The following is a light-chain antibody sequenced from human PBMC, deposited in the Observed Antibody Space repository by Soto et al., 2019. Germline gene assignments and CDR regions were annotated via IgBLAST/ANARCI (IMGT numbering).Light chain of an antibody. Sequence: EIVLTQSPGTLSLSPGERATLSYRPGQSLSSSSLAWYQQNLGQAPRLLICGAGSRATGIPDRLTGGGSGTDFILNVSRLEAEYYAVYNCQQYGSSPPWTFGQGTKVEIK. CDR3: QQYGSSPPWT. J-gene: IGKJ1*01. CDR2: GAG. V-gene: IGKV3-20*01. CDR1: QSLSSSS.